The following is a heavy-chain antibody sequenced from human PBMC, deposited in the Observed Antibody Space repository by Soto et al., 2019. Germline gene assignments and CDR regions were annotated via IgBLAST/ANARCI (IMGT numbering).Heavy chain of an antibody. V-gene: IGHV1-69*13. J-gene: IGHJ3*02. D-gene: IGHD6-13*01. CDR3: AIPYGIAAAGTSHWPDAFDI. Sequence: SVNVSCKASGGTFSSYSISWGRQAPGQGLEWMGGIIPIFGTANYAQKFQGRVTITADESTSTAYMELSSLRSEDTAVYYCAIPYGIAAAGTSHWPDAFDIWGQGTMVTVSS. CDR1: GGTFSSYS. CDR2: IIPIFGTA.